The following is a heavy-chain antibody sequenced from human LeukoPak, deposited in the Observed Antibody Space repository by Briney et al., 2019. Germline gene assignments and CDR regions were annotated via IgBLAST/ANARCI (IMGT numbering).Heavy chain of an antibody. Sequence: SETLSLTCTVSGGSVSSGDYYWTWIRQPPGKGLEWIGYIYYSGSTNYNPSLKSRVPISVDTSKNQFSLKLSSVTAADTAVYYCARDRGAPGYNWFDPWGQGTLVTVSS. D-gene: IGHD3-10*01. CDR2: IYYSGST. J-gene: IGHJ5*02. CDR1: GGSVSSGDYY. V-gene: IGHV4-61*08. CDR3: ARDRGAPGYNWFDP.